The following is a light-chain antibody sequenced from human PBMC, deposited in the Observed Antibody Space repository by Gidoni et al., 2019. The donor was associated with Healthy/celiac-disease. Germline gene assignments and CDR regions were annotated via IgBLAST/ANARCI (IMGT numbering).Light chain of an antibody. V-gene: IGKV1-5*03. J-gene: IGKJ1*01. CDR3: QQYNSYSWT. CDR2: KAS. Sequence: DIQMTQSRSTLSASVGYRVTITCRASQSISSWLAWYQQKPGKAPKLLIYKASSLESGVPSRFSGSGSGTEFTLTISSLQPDDFATYYCQQYNSYSWTFGQGTKVEIK. CDR1: QSISSW.